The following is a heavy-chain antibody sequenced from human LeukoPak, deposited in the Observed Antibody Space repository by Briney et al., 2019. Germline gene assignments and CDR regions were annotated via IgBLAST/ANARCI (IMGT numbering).Heavy chain of an antibody. CDR2: IYTSGST. CDR3: ARGQGRLRYFDWSPFDY. D-gene: IGHD3-9*01. Sequence: SETLSLTCTVSGGSISSYYWSWIRQPAGKGLEWIGRIYTSGSTNYNPSLKRRVTMSVDTSKNQFSLKLSSVTAADTAVYYCARGQGRLRYFDWSPFDYWGQGTLVTVSS. J-gene: IGHJ4*02. V-gene: IGHV4-4*07. CDR1: GGSISSYY.